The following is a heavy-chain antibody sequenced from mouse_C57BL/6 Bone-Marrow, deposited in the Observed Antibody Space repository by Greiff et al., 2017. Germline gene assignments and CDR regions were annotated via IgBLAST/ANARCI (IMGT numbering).Heavy chain of an antibody. CDR3: ARNYGSFAY. J-gene: IGHJ3*01. CDR1: GYAFSSSW. CDR2: FYPGDGDT. D-gene: IGHD1-1*01. V-gene: IGHV1-82*01. Sequence: VQLQQSGPELVKPGASVKISCKASGYAFSSSWMNWVKQRSGKGLEWIGRFYPGDGDTNYNGKFKGKATLTADKSSSTAYMQLSSLTSEDSAVYFCARNYGSFAYWGQGTLVTVSA.